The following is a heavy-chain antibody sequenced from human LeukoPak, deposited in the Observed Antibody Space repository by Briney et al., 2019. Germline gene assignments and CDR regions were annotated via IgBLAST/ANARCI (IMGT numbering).Heavy chain of an antibody. CDR3: ARDHYYSSGSPSFDY. D-gene: IGHD3-10*01. J-gene: IGHJ4*02. CDR1: GYTLTELS. V-gene: IGHV1-24*01. Sequence: ASVKVSCKVSGYTLTELSMHWVRQAPGKGLEWMGGFDPEDGETIYAQKFQGRVTMTEDTSTDTAYMELSSLRSDDTAVYYCARDHYYSSGSPSFDYWGQGTLVTVSS. CDR2: FDPEDGET.